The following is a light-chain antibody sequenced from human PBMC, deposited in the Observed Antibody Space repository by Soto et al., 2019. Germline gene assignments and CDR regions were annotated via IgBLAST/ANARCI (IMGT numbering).Light chain of an antibody. CDR3: QHYGSSPYT. CDR1: QSVSSSY. CDR2: GAS. V-gene: IGKV3-20*01. Sequence: EIVLTQSPGTLSLSPGERATLSCRASQSVSSSYLAWYQQKPGQAPTLPIYGASSRATGIPDRFSGSGSGTDFTLTISRLEPEDFAVYYCQHYGSSPYTFGQGTKLEI. J-gene: IGKJ2*01.